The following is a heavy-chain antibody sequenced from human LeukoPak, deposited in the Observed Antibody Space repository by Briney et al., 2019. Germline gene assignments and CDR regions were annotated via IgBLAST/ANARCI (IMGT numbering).Heavy chain of an antibody. J-gene: IGHJ6*03. V-gene: IGHV1-2*02. CDR2: INPNSGGT. CDR1: GYTFTGYY. Sequence: GASVKVSCKASGYTFTGYYMYWVRQAPGQGLEWMGWINPNSGGTNYAQKFQGRVTMTRDTSISTAYMELSRLRSDDTAVYYCARGLGYYDSSGYYYVDYYYYYMDVWGQGTLVTVSS. CDR3: ARGLGYYDSSGYYYVDYYYYYMDV. D-gene: IGHD3-22*01.